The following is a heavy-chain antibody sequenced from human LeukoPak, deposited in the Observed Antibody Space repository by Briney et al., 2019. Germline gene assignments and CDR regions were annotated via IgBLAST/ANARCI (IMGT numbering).Heavy chain of an antibody. D-gene: IGHD5-24*01. CDR1: GYTFTGYY. J-gene: IGHJ4*02. V-gene: IGHV1-2*02. CDR2: INPNSGGT. Sequence: ASVKVSCKASGYTFTGYYMHWVRQAPGQGLEWMGWINPNSGGTNYAQKFQGRVTMTRDTSISTAYMEPSRLRSDDTAVYYCARLRWATIKGFDYWGQGTLVTVSS. CDR3: ARLRWATIKGFDY.